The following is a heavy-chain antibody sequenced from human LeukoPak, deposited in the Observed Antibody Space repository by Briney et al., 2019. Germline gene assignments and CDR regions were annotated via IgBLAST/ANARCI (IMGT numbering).Heavy chain of an antibody. J-gene: IGHJ3*02. CDR1: GGSISSSSYY. V-gene: IGHV4-39*01. CDR2: IYYSGST. D-gene: IGHD2-15*01. Sequence: SETLSLTCTVSGGSISSSSYYWGWIRQPPGKGLEWIGSIYYSGSTYYNPSLKSRVTISVDTSKNQFSLKLSSVTAADTAVYYCARQGWSGAFDIWGQGTMVTVSS. CDR3: ARQGWSGAFDI.